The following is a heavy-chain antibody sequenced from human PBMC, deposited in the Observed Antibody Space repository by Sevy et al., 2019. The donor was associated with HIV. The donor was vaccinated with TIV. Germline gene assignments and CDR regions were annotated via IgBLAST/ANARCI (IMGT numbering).Heavy chain of an antibody. J-gene: IGHJ5*02. CDR1: GFTVSSKY. CDR3: ARADYGDYSNWFDP. Sequence: GGSLRLSCAASGFTVSSKYMSWIRQAPGKGLEWVSVIYSGGRTSYADSVKGRFTISRDNSKNTLYLQMNSLRAEDTAVYYCARADYGDYSNWFDPWGQRTLVTVSS. CDR2: IYSGGRT. D-gene: IGHD4-17*01. V-gene: IGHV3-53*01.